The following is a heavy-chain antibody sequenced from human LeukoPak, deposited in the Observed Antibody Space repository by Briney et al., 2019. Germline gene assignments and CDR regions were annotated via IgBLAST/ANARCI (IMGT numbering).Heavy chain of an antibody. CDR1: GFKFSNYG. CDR3: ATPRGYCRSSSCPTSALDY. J-gene: IGHJ4*02. D-gene: IGHD2-2*01. CDR2: IWYDGSDK. Sequence: GGSLRLSCAASGFKFSNYGMHWVRQAPGKGLEWVALIWYDGSDKFYADSVKGRFTISRDNSNNTLYLQMNSLRAEDTAVYYCATPRGYCRSSSCPTSALDYWGQGTLVTVSS. V-gene: IGHV3-33*01.